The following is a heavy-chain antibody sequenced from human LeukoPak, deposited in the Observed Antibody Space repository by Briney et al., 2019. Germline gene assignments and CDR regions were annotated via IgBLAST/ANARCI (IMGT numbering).Heavy chain of an antibody. J-gene: IGHJ4*02. V-gene: IGHV3-74*01. CDR2: INSDGYST. Sequence: GGPLRLSCVASGFTFRSHLMHWVRQGPGKGLVWVSRINSDGYSTAYADSVTGRFTISRDNANNTLYLQMNSLRAEDTAVYYCVRLVAVPDAYFDYCGQGTLVTVSS. D-gene: IGHD2-2*01. CDR1: GFTFRSHL. CDR3: VRLVAVPDAYFDY.